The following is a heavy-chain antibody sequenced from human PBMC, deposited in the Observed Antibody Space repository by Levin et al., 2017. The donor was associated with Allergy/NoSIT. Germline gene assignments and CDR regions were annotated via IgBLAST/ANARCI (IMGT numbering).Heavy chain of an antibody. Sequence: GESLKISCAASGFTFSSYAMSWVRQAPGKGLEWVSAISGSGGSTYYADSVKGRFTISRDNSKNTLYLQMNSLRAEDTAVYYCAKGRGFVAVAATVDYWGQGTLVTVSS. V-gene: IGHV3-23*01. CDR2: ISGSGGST. CDR1: GFTFSSYA. J-gene: IGHJ4*02. D-gene: IGHD6-19*01. CDR3: AKGRGFVAVAATVDY.